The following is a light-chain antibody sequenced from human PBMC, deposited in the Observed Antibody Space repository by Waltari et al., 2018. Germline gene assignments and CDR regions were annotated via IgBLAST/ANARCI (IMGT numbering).Light chain of an antibody. CDR2: LNGDGSH. Sequence: QLVLTQSPSASAPLGSSVKLTCTLSSGNPHYALAWHQQQPNKGPRYFMKLNGDGSHTKGDGIPDRFSGSSSGAERFLTISSLQSEDEGDYYCQTWDTDIHVVFGGGTKLIVL. V-gene: IGLV4-69*01. CDR1: SGNPHYA. CDR3: QTWDTDIHVV. J-gene: IGLJ2*01.